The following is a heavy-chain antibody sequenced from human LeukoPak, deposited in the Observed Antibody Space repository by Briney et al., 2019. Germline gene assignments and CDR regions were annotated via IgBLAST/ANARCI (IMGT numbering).Heavy chain of an antibody. CDR2: ISSSGSTI. CDR3: ARDDPYYYDSSGYCDY. D-gene: IGHD3-22*01. CDR1: GFTFSSYE. V-gene: IGHV3-48*03. Sequence: GGSLRLSCAASGFTFSSYEMNWVRQAPGKGLEWVSYISSSGSTIYYADSVKGRFTISRDNAKNSLYLQMNSLRAEDTAVYYCARDDPYYYDSSGYCDYWGQGTLVTVSS. J-gene: IGHJ4*02.